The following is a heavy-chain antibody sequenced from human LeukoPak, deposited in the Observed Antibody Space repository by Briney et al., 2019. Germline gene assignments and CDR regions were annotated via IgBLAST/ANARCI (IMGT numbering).Heavy chain of an antibody. Sequence: ASVKVSCKASGGTFSSYAISWVRQAPGQGLEWMGGIIPIFGTANYAQKFQGRVTITADESTSTAYMELSSLRSEDTAVYYCARDHVITFGGDAFDIWGQGTMVTVSS. CDR1: GGTFSSYA. V-gene: IGHV1-69*13. J-gene: IGHJ3*02. CDR3: ARDHVITFGGDAFDI. CDR2: IIPIFGTA. D-gene: IGHD3-16*01.